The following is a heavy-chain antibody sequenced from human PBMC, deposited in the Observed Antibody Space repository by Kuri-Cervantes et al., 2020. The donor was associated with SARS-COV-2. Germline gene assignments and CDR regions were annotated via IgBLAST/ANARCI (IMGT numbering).Heavy chain of an antibody. V-gene: IGHV3-21*01. CDR1: GFTFSSYS. CDR2: ISSSSSYI. J-gene: IGHJ6*03. D-gene: IGHD5-12*01. Sequence: GGSLRLSCAASGFTFSSYSMNWVRQAPGKGLEWVSSISSSSSYIYYADSVKGRFTISRDNAKNSLYLQMNSLRAEDTAVYYCASSRGYSGYDLYYYYYMDVWGKGTTVTVSS. CDR3: ASSRGYSGYDLYYYYYMDV.